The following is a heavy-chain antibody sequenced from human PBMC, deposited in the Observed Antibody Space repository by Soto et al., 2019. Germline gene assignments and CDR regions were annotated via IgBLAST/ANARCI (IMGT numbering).Heavy chain of an antibody. V-gene: IGHV1-18*01. D-gene: IGHD2-15*01. Sequence: GASVKVSCKASGYTFTSYGISLVRQAPGQGLEWMGWISAYNGNTNYAQKLQGRVTMTTDTSKNQVSLQLNSVTPEDTAVYYCARSEEDSDYYYYGMDVWGQGTTVTVSS. CDR3: ARSEEDSDYYYYGMDV. CDR2: ISAYNGNT. CDR1: GYTFTSYG. J-gene: IGHJ6*02.